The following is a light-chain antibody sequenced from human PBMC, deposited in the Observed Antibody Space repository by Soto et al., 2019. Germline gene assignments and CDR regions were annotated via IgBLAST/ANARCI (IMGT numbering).Light chain of an antibody. CDR1: QSVSSN. J-gene: IGKJ1*01. Sequence: EIVLTQSPGTLSLSPVAGATLFCRASQSVSSNLAWYQQKPGQAPRLLIYGASSRATGIAARFSGGGSGTDFTLTISSLQSEDFAVYYCQQYNNWPRTFGQGTKVDIK. CDR2: GAS. V-gene: IGKV3-15*01. CDR3: QQYNNWPRT.